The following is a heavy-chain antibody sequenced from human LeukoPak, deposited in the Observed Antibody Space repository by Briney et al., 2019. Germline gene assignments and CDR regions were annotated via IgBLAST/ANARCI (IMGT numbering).Heavy chain of an antibody. Sequence: PGGSLRLSCAASGFTFSSYGMHWVRQAPGKGLEWVAVIWYDGSNKYYADSVKGRFTISRDNSKNTLYLQMNSLRAEDTAVYYCAKDEFDYYSSGCALDYWGQGTLVTVSS. V-gene: IGHV3-33*06. CDR3: AKDEFDYYSSGCALDY. CDR2: IWYDGSNK. J-gene: IGHJ4*02. D-gene: IGHD6-19*01. CDR1: GFTFSSYG.